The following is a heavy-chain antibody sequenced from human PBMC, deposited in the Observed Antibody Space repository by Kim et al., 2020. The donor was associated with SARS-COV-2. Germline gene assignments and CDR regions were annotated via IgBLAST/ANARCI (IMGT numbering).Heavy chain of an antibody. V-gene: IGHV3-11*01. J-gene: IGHJ5*02. Sequence: SHADSMKGRVTITRANAKNSLNLQVNGMRAEDTAVYYCARSQWLRLASAPWGQGTLVTVSS. CDR3: ARSQWLRLASAP. D-gene: IGHD5-12*01.